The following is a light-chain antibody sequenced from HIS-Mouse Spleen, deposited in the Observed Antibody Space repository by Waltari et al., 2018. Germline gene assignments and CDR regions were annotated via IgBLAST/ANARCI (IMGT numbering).Light chain of an antibody. Sequence: SYELTQPPSVSVSPGQTARITCSGDALPKKYAYWYQQKSGQAPVLVIYEDSKRPSGIPGEFSGSSSGTMATLTISGAQVEDEADYYCYSTDSSGNHRVFGGGTKLTVL. CDR1: ALPKKY. CDR3: YSTDSSGNHRV. J-gene: IGLJ2*01. V-gene: IGLV3-10*01. CDR2: EDS.